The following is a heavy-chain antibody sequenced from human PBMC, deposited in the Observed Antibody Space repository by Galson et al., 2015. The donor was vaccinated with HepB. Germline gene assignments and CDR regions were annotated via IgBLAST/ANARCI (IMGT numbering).Heavy chain of an antibody. V-gene: IGHV3-30*04. CDR3: ARVRVDY. J-gene: IGHJ4*02. Sequence: SLRLSCAASGFTFSSYAMHWVRQAPGKGLEWVAVVSYDGSNKYYADSVKGRFTISRDNSKNTLYLQMNSLRAEDTAVYYCARVRVDYWGQGTLVTVSS. CDR1: GFTFSSYA. CDR2: VSYDGSNK.